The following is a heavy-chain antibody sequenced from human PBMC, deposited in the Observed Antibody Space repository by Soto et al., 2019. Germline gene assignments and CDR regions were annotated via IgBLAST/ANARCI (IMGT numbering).Heavy chain of an antibody. D-gene: IGHD2-2*01. CDR3: ARGRPQKGGYCSSTSCYSYYYYYMDV. J-gene: IGHJ6*03. Sequence: QVQLQESGPGLVKPSETLSLTCTVSGGSISSYYWSWIRQPPGKGLEWIGYIYSSGSTNYNPSLKSRVTISVDTSKHQFSLKLSSVTAADTAVYYCARGRPQKGGYCSSTSCYSYYYYYMDVWGKGTTVTVSS. V-gene: IGHV4-59*01. CDR2: IYSSGST. CDR1: GGSISSYY.